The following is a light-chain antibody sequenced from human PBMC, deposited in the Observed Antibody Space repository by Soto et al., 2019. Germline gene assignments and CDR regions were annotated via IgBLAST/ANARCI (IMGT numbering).Light chain of an antibody. V-gene: IGKV3-20*01. Sequence: EVVLTQSPGTLSLSPGESATLSCRARQSVYINSLAWYQHKRGRAPRLLIYGASTRATAVPDRFTGSGSGTDFALTISSLEPEDSAVYYCQQYGYSPFTFCPGPHLDIQ. CDR3: QQYGYSPFT. CDR2: GAS. J-gene: IGKJ2*01. CDR1: QSVYINS.